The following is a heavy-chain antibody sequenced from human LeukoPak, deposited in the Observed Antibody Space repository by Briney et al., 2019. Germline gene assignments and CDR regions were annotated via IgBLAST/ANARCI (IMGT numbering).Heavy chain of an antibody. CDR3: AKRNPVYTWNSDVL. D-gene: IGHD1-1*01. J-gene: IGHJ4*02. V-gene: IGHV3-23*01. Sequence: GGSLRLSCAASGFTFNTYAMSWVRQAPGKGLEWVSAISGSGDSTYYADSVKGRFTISRDNSKNTLYLQVNSLRVEGTAVYYCAKRNPVYTWNSDVLWGQGSLVTVSS. CDR1: GFTFNTYA. CDR2: ISGSGDST.